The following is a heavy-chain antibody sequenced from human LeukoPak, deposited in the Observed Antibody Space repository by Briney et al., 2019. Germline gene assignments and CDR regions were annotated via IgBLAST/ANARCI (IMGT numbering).Heavy chain of an antibody. Sequence: PGGSLRLSCAASGFTFGSYAMSWVRQAPGKGLEWVSAISGSGGSTYYADSVKGRFTISRDNSKNTLYLQMNSLRAEDTAVYYCARGVDYYENSGTIDYWGQGTLVTVSS. J-gene: IGHJ4*02. D-gene: IGHD3-22*01. CDR1: GFTFGSYA. CDR2: ISGSGGST. V-gene: IGHV3-23*01. CDR3: ARGVDYYENSGTIDY.